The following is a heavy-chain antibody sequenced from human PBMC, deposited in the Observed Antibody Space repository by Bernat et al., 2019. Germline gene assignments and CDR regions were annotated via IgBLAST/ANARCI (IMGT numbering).Heavy chain of an antibody. D-gene: IGHD1-26*01. CDR3: AKDRGGGSYFDY. Sequence: QVQLVESGGGVVQPGGSLRLSCAASGFTFSTNGMHWVRQAPGKGLEWAAFIRYDGSNKYYADSVRGRFTITRDNSKNTLDMQINSLRAENTAVYYCAKDRGGGSYFDYWGQGTLVTVSS. V-gene: IGHV3-30*02. J-gene: IGHJ4*02. CDR1: GFTFSTNG. CDR2: IRYDGSNK.